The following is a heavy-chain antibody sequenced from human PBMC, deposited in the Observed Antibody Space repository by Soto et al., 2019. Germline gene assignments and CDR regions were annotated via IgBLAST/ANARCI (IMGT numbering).Heavy chain of an antibody. D-gene: IGHD2-21*02. CDR3: AKDPSNLAYCGGDCYWDY. Sequence: GGSLRLSCAASGFTFSSYAMSWVRQAPGKGLEWVSAISGSGGSTYYADSVKGRFTISRDNSKNTLYLQMNSLRAEDTAVYYCAKDPSNLAYCGGDCYWDYWGQGTLVTVSS. J-gene: IGHJ4*02. CDR1: GFTFSSYA. V-gene: IGHV3-23*01. CDR2: ISGSGGST.